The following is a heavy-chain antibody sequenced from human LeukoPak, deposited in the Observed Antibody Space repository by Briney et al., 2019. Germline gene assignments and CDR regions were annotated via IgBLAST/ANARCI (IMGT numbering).Heavy chain of an antibody. J-gene: IGHJ4*02. CDR1: SGSISNYC. Sequence: SETLSLTCTVSSGSISNYCWSWLRQSPGKGLVWIGYVYDTGTTNYNPSLKSRVTISLDTSKNQFSLKLSSVTAADTAVYYCASVNSSGWYATTTFDYWGQGTLVTVSS. CDR2: VYDTGTT. CDR3: ASVNSSGWYATTTFDY. D-gene: IGHD6-19*01. V-gene: IGHV4-59*12.